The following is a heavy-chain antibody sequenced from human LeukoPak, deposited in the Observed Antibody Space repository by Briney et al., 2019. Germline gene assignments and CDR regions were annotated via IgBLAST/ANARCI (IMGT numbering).Heavy chain of an antibody. D-gene: IGHD3-10*01. CDR2: ISSSSSYI. V-gene: IGHV3-21*01. J-gene: IGHJ4*02. Sequence: GSLRLSCAASGFTFSTYNMNWVRQAPGKGLEWVSSISSSSSYIYYADSVKGRFTISRDNAKNSLYLQMNSLRAEDTAVYYCARDSGDGYFDYWGQGTLVTVSS. CDR1: GFTFSTYN. CDR3: ARDSGDGYFDY.